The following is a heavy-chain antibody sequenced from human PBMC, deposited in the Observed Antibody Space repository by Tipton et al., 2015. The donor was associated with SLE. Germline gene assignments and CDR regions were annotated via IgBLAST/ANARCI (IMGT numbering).Heavy chain of an antibody. CDR1: GGSFSGDS. V-gene: IGHV4-34*01. CDR3: ARDGYSYPFDY. Sequence: TLSLTCAVYGGSFSGDSWSCIRQPPGKGLQWIGEINRSGSTNYNPSLKSRVTISVDTSKNQFSLKLSSVTAADTAVYYCARDGYSYPFDYWGQGTLVTVSS. D-gene: IGHD5-18*01. CDR2: INRSGST. J-gene: IGHJ4*02.